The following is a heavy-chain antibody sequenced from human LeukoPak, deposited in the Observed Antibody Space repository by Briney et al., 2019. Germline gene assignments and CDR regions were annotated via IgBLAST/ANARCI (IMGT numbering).Heavy chain of an antibody. CDR3: AKNSGFSYGYYFDY. V-gene: IGHV3-23*01. D-gene: IGHD5-18*01. J-gene: IGHJ4*02. CDR1: GFTFSSYA. CDR2: VSGSGGST. Sequence: GGSLRLSCAASGFTFSSYAMSWVRQAPGKGLGWVSAVSGSGGSTYYADSVKGRFTISRDSSKNTLYLQMNNLRAEDTAVYYCAKNSGFSYGYYFDYWGQGTLVTVSS.